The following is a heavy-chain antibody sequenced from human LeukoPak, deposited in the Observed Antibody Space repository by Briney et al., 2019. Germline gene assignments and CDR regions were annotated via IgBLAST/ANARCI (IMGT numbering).Heavy chain of an antibody. J-gene: IGHJ5*02. Sequence: SETLSLTCTVSGGSISSYYWSWIRQPPGKGLEWIGYIYYSGSTNYNPSLKSRVTISVDTSKNQFSLKLSSVTAADTAADYCPGGGGGSGSYYTPGSFDPWGQGTLVTVSS. CDR1: GGSISSYY. D-gene: IGHD3-10*01. CDR2: IYYSGST. V-gene: IGHV4-59*01. CDR3: PGGGGGSGSYYTPGSFDP.